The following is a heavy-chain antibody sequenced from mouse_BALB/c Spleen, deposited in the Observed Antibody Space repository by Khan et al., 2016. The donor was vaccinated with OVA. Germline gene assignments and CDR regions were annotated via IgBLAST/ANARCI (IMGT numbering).Heavy chain of an antibody. CDR1: GFSLNNYS. CDR3: ARRGYDYGRGALFAY. J-gene: IGHJ3*01. CDR2: IWSAGST. V-gene: IGHV2-2*02. Sequence: QVQLKQSGPGLVQPSQSLSITCTVSGFSLNNYSVHWVRQSPGKGLEWLGVIWSAGSTDYNAAFISRLTISKDNSRSQVFFKMNSLQPTDAAIYDCARRGYDYGRGALFAYWGQGTLVTVSA. D-gene: IGHD2-4*01.